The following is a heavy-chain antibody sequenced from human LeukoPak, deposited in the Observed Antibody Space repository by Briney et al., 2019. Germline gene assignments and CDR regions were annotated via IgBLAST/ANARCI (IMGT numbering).Heavy chain of an antibody. D-gene: IGHD1-14*01. J-gene: IGHJ6*02. Sequence: GGSLRLSCAASGLSFCFYAMSWVRQAPGKGLEWVSSISGGGAGTYYADSVRGRFTISRDNSKNTLYLQMDSLRAEDTALYYCAKVRTYFYHGLDVWGQGATVTVSS. V-gene: IGHV3-23*01. CDR2: ISGGGAGT. CDR1: GLSFCFYA. CDR3: AKVRTYFYHGLDV.